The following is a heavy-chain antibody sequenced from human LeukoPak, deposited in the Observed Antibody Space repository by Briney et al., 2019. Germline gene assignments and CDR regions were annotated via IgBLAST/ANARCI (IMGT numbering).Heavy chain of an antibody. CDR2: INGRGDNT. Sequence: GGSLRLSCAASGVIISSYAMSWVRQAPGKGLEWVSAINGRGDNTYYADSVKGRFTISRDNSKNTLYLKMNSLRAEDTAVYYCVRGDDAFDIWGQGTMVTVSS. V-gene: IGHV3-23*01. CDR1: GVIISSYA. J-gene: IGHJ3*02. CDR3: VRGDDAFDI.